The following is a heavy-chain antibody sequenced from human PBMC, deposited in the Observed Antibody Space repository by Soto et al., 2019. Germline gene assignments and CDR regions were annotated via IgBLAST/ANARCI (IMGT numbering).Heavy chain of an antibody. J-gene: IGHJ6*02. CDR1: GFTFSSYA. CDR2: ISGSGGST. D-gene: IGHD6-13*01. CDR3: AKDRIAADPYYYGMDV. Sequence: PGGSLRLSCAASGFTFSSYAMSWVRQAPGKGLEWVSAISGSGGSTYYADSVKGRFTISRDNSKNTLYLQMNSLGAEDTAVYYCAKDRIAADPYYYGMDVWGQGTTVTVSS. V-gene: IGHV3-23*01.